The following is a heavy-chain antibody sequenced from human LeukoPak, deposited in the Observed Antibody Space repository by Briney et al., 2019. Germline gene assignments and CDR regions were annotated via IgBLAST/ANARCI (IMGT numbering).Heavy chain of an antibody. D-gene: IGHD6-19*01. CDR2: ISSSSSYI. J-gene: IGHJ5*02. Sequence: GGSLRLSCAASGFTFSSYSMNWVRQAPGKGLEWVSSISSSSSYIYYADSVKGRFTISRGNAKNSLYLQMNSLRAEDTAVYYCARGSKGIAVNWFDPWGQGTLVTVSS. CDR3: ARGSKGIAVNWFDP. V-gene: IGHV3-21*01. CDR1: GFTFSSYS.